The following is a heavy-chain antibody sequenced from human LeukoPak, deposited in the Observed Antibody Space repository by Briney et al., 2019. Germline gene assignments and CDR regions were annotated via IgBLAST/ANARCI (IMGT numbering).Heavy chain of an antibody. CDR2: TYYRSKWSS. J-gene: IGHJ4*02. D-gene: IGHD6-19*01. CDR1: GDRVSSNSAT. CDR3: TREAVAGFNY. V-gene: IGHV6-1*01. Sequence: SQTLSLTCVISGDRVSSNSATWNWTRQSPSRGLEWLGRTYYRSKWSSDYALSVKSPITINPDTSKNEFSLQLNSVTLEDTAVYFCTREAVAGFNYWGQGTLVTVSS.